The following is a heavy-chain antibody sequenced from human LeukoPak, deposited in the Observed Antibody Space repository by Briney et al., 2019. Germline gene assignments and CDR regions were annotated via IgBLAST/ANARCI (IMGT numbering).Heavy chain of an antibody. D-gene: IGHD2-2*02. CDR3: HPLTYTNN. CDR2: SKTDGTST. CDR1: EFTFSSFW. Sequence: PGGSLRLSCAASEFTFSSFWMSWVRQAPGKGLEWVSVSKTDGTSTSYADSVKGRFTVSRDNAKNTLYLQMDSLRAEDTAVYYCHPLTYTNNWGQGTLVTVSS. J-gene: IGHJ4*02. V-gene: IGHV3-74*01.